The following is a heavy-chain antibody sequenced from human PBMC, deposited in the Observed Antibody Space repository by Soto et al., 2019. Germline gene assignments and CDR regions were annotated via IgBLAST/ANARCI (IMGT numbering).Heavy chain of an antibody. D-gene: IGHD3-22*01. CDR3: ARYYYDSSGYPPTAIDY. CDR1: GGSFSGYY. V-gene: IGHV4-34*01. CDR2: INHSGST. J-gene: IGHJ4*02. Sequence: SETLSLTCAVYGGSFSGYYWSWIRQPPGKGPEWIGEINHSGSTNYNPSLKSRVTISVDTSKNQFSLKLSSVTAADTAVYYCARYYYDSSGYPPTAIDYWGQGTLVTVSS.